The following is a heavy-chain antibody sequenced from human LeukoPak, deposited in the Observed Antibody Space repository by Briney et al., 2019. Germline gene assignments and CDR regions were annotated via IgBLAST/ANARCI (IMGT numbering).Heavy chain of an antibody. V-gene: IGHV3-15*01. Sequence: GGSLRLSCAASGFTFSNAWMSWVRQAPGKGLEWVGHIKSKTDGGTTDYAAPVKGRFTISRDDSRNTLFLQMNSLKTEDTAVYYCTTSWFRYYYDSSGYYYFAFDIWGQGTMVTVSS. CDR1: GFTFSNAW. CDR2: IKSKTDGGTT. D-gene: IGHD3-22*01. J-gene: IGHJ3*02. CDR3: TTSWFRYYYDSSGYYYFAFDI.